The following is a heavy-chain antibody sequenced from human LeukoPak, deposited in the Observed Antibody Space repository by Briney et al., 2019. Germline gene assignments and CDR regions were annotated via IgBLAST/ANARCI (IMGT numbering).Heavy chain of an antibody. J-gene: IGHJ2*01. D-gene: IGHD2-21*02. CDR3: AKGPCGGDCYVYFDH. Sequence: GGSLRLSCAASGFTFSSYGMHWVRQAPGKGLEWVAVISYDGSNKYYADSVKGRFPISRDNSKNTLYLQMNSLRAEDTAVYYCAKGPCGGDCYVYFDHWGRGTLVTVSS. CDR1: GFTFSSYG. CDR2: ISYDGSNK. V-gene: IGHV3-30*18.